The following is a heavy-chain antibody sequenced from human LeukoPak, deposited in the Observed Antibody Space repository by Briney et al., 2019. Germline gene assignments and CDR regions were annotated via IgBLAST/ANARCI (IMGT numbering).Heavy chain of an antibody. CDR1: GFTFSSYW. CDR3: ARDCGSDCSQAFDI. CDR2: IKQDGTQQ. Sequence: RGSLRLSCAASGFTFSSYWMSWVRQAPGRGLEWVADIKQDGTQQYYVDSVEGRITISRDNVKNSLYLNMNSLRVEATAVYYCARDCGSDCSQAFDIWGQGTMVTVSS. D-gene: IGHD2-21*02. J-gene: IGHJ3*02. V-gene: IGHV3-7*05.